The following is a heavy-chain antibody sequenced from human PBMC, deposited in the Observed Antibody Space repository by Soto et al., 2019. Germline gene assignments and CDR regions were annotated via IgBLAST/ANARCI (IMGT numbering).Heavy chain of an antibody. J-gene: IGHJ4*02. CDR2: ISSNGGST. CDR1: GFTFSSYA. CDR3: VKDSEETSGNFDY. Sequence: PGGSLRLSCAASGFTFSSYAMHWVRQAPGKGLEYVSAISSNGGSTYYADSVKGRFTISRDNSKNTLYLQMSSLRAEDTAVYYCVKDSEETSGNFDYWGQGTLVTVSS. D-gene: IGHD2-15*01. V-gene: IGHV3-64D*06.